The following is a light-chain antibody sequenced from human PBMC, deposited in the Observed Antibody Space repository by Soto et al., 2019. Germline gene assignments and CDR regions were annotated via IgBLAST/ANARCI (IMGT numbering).Light chain of an antibody. CDR1: QGVSSK. Sequence: DIDMTQSPATLSVALGERVTFSCRASQGVSSKLAWYQQKPGQAPKLLISAASTGATGIPARFSGSGSGTDFTLTISSLQSEDCAIYYCQQYHTSPITFGGGTKVEIK. CDR3: QQYHTSPIT. J-gene: IGKJ4*01. CDR2: AAS. V-gene: IGKV3-15*01.